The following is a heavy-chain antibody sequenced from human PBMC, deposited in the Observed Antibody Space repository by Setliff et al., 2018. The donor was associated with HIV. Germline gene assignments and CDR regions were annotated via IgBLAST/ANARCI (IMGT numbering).Heavy chain of an antibody. Sequence: LRLSCTASGFTFGDYAMSWVRQAPGKGLEWVGFIRSKAYGGTTEYAASVKDRFTVSRDDSKSIAYLQMNSLRVEDTAVYYCATDCAVVGGTGSLDSWGQGTLVTVS. D-gene: IGHD1-26*01. J-gene: IGHJ4*02. CDR2: IRSKAYGGTT. V-gene: IGHV3-49*04. CDR1: GFTFGDYA. CDR3: ATDCAVVGGTGSLDS.